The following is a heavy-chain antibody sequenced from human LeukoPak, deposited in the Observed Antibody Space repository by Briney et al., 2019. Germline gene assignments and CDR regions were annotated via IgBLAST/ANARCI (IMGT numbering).Heavy chain of an antibody. D-gene: IGHD3-3*01. J-gene: IGHJ4*02. CDR1: GYSISSGYY. CDR3: ARGEVYDFWSGYLPFHY. V-gene: IGHV4-38-2*02. CDR2: IYHSGSY. Sequence: SETLSLTCSVSGYSISSGYYWGWIRQPPGKVLEWIGSIYHSGSYYYNPSLKSRVTISVDTSKNQFSLKLSSATAADTAVYYCARGEVYDFWSGYLPFHYWGQGTLVTASS.